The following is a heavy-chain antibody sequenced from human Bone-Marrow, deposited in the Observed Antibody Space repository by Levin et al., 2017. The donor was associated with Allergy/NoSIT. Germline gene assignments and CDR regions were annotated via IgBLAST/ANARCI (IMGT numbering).Heavy chain of an antibody. D-gene: IGHD2-21*01. CDR3: ARDHTVGSPFDY. CDR1: GYTFHIYG. CDR2: ISGNNGNA. Sequence: ASVKVSCKASGYTFHIYGVNWVRQAPGQGLEWMGWISGNNGNATYSQKFQGRVTLTTDTSTTTAYMDLTSLTSDDTAVYYCARDHTVGSPFDYWGQGTLVTVSP. V-gene: IGHV1-18*01. J-gene: IGHJ4*02.